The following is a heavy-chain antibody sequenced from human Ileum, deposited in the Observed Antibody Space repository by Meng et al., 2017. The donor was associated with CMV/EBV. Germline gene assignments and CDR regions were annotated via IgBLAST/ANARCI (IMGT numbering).Heavy chain of an antibody. D-gene: IGHD2-15*01. CDR1: DESSSSYF. CDR3: ARGTSQAWELLHY. V-gene: IGHV4-34*01. Sequence: QVQRPQWGAGLLTPSETLSLTCGVYDESSSSYFWTWIRQPPGKGLEWIGEIFHVGGTSYNPSLEGRATISVDTSKKQFSLKLSSVTAADTAVYYCARGTSQAWELLHYWGQGTLVTVSS. CDR2: IFHVGGT. J-gene: IGHJ4*02.